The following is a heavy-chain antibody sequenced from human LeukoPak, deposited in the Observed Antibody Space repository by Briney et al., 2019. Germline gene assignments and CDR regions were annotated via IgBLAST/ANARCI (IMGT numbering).Heavy chain of an antibody. CDR1: GFTFSSYS. Sequence: PGGSLRLSCAASGFTFSSYSMNWVRQAPGKGLEWVSAISGSGGSTYYADSVKGRFTISRDNSKNTLYLQMNSLRAEDTAVYYCAKDREIITIFGVVIRDYYYGMDVWGQGTTVTVSS. J-gene: IGHJ6*02. V-gene: IGHV3-23*01. CDR2: ISGSGGST. D-gene: IGHD3-3*01. CDR3: AKDREIITIFGVVIRDYYYGMDV.